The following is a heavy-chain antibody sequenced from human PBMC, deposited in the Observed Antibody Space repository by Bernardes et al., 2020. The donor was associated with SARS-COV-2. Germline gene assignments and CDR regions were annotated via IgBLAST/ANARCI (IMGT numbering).Heavy chain of an antibody. Sequence: SESLRLTCTVSGGSISSYNYYWGWIPQPKGKGREWIGSIYYNGNTYYNPSIKSRVTISVDTSKNQFSLTLNSVTAADTAVYYCARHVPAVARPPYYFDYWGQGTLVTVSS. CDR3: ARHVPAVARPPYYFDY. D-gene: IGHD2-15*01. J-gene: IGHJ4*02. CDR2: IYYNGNT. V-gene: IGHV4-39*01. CDR1: GGSISSYNYY.